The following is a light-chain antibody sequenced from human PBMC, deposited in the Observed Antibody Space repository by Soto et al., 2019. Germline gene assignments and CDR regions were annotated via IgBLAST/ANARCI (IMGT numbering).Light chain of an antibody. CDR2: GAS. CDR1: LSVSSN. J-gene: IGKJ2*01. CDR3: RQYNNWPRT. Sequence: EIVMTQSPATLSVSPGERATVSCRASLSVSSNLAWYQQKPGQAPRLLIYGASTRATGIPARFSGSGSGTEFTLTIGNLQSEDFAVYYCRQYNNWPRTFGQGTKLEIK. V-gene: IGKV3-15*01.